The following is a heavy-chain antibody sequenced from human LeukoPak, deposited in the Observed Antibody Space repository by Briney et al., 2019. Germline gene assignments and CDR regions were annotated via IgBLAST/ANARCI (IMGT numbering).Heavy chain of an antibody. Sequence: GGSLRLSCAASGLTFSSYWMSWVRQAPGKGLEWVANIKQDGSEKYYVDSVKGRFTISRGNAKNSLYLQMNSLRAEDTAVYYCARWSMVRGVIITHLFDYWGQGTLVTVSS. J-gene: IGHJ4*02. CDR3: ARWSMVRGVIITHLFDY. CDR2: IKQDGSEK. CDR1: GLTFSSYW. D-gene: IGHD3-10*01. V-gene: IGHV3-7*03.